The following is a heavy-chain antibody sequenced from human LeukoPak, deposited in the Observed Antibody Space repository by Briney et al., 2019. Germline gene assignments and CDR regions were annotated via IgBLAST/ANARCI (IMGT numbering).Heavy chain of an antibody. D-gene: IGHD3-22*01. V-gene: IGHV1-69*05. Sequence: GASVKVSCKASGGTFSSYAISWVRQAPGQGLEWMGGIIPIFGTANYAQKFQGRVTITTDESTRTAYMELSSLRSEDTAVYYCAREGYYYDSSGQYFQHWSQGTLVTVSS. CDR2: IIPIFGTA. CDR3: AREGYYYDSSGQYFQH. J-gene: IGHJ1*01. CDR1: GGTFSSYA.